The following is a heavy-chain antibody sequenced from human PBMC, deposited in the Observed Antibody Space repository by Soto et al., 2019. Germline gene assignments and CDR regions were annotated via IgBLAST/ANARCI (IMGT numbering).Heavy chain of an antibody. CDR3: ARLIPGIAAAQGFDP. CDR1: GYTFTSYD. Sequence: GASVKVSCKASGYTFTSYDINWVRQATGQGLEWMGWMNPNSGNTGYAQKFQGRVTMTRNTSISTAYMELSSLRSEDTAVYYCARLIPGIAAAQGFDPWGQATLVTVSS. J-gene: IGHJ5*02. CDR2: MNPNSGNT. V-gene: IGHV1-8*01. D-gene: IGHD6-13*01.